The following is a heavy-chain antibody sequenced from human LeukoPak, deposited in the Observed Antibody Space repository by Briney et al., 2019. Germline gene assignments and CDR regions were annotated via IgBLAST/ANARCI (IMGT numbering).Heavy chain of an antibody. CDR2: IIPIFGTA. Sequence: SVKVSCKASGGTFSSYAISWVRQAPGQGLEWMGGIIPIFGTANYAQKFQGRVTITAGESTSTAYMELSSLRSEDTAVYYCARGGVGATDAFDIWGQGTMVTVSS. J-gene: IGHJ3*02. CDR1: GGTFSSYA. V-gene: IGHV1-69*01. D-gene: IGHD1-26*01. CDR3: ARGGVGATDAFDI.